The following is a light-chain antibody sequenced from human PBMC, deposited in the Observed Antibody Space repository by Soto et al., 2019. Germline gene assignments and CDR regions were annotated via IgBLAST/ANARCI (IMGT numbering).Light chain of an antibody. CDR1: QRISSW. J-gene: IGKJ4*01. Sequence: DIRMTQSPATLSASVGDRGTVTCPASQRISSWLAWYQQKPGKAPKLLIYKASSLESGVPSRFSGSGSGTEFTLTISSLQPDDFATYYCQQYNSYPLTFGGGTKVDIK. CDR2: KAS. V-gene: IGKV1-5*03. CDR3: QQYNSYPLT.